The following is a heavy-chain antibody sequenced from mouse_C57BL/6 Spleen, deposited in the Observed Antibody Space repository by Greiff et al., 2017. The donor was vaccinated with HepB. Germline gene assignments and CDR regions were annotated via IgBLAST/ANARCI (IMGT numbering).Heavy chain of an antibody. J-gene: IGHJ2*01. Sequence: QVQLKQPGAELVKPGASVKLSCKASGYTFTSYWMQWVKQRPGQGLEWIGEIDPSDSYTNYNQKFKGKATLTVDTSSSTAYMQLSSLTSEDSAVYYCAGRYYGSIPDYWGQGTTLTVSS. CDR1: GYTFTSYW. CDR2: IDPSDSYT. V-gene: IGHV1-50*01. D-gene: IGHD1-1*01. CDR3: AGRYYGSIPDY.